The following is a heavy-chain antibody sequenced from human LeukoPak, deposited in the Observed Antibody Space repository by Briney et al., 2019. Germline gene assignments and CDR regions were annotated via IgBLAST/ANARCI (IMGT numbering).Heavy chain of an antibody. CDR3: AREVSYQQRSYNIDV. Sequence: GGSLRLSCAASGFTFSDSYMSWIRQAPGKGLEWVSYISGSGTTIYYADSVKGRFTISRDNAKNSPYLQMNSLRAEDTAVYYCAREVSYQQRSYNIDVWGKGTTVTVSS. J-gene: IGHJ6*03. CDR2: ISGSGTTI. V-gene: IGHV3-11*01. CDR1: GFTFSDSY. D-gene: IGHD2-2*01.